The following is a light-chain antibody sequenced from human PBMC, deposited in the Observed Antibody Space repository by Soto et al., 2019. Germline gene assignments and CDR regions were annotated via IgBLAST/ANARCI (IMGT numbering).Light chain of an antibody. J-gene: IGKJ4*01. Sequence: EMVLTQSPGTLSLSPGERATLSCTASQSVSSSYLAWYQQKPGQAPRLLIYGASSRATGIPDRFSGSGSGKDFTITISRLEPEDFAVYYCQQYGSSPTFGGGNKVEIK. CDR2: GAS. CDR1: QSVSSSY. V-gene: IGKV3-20*01. CDR3: QQYGSSPT.